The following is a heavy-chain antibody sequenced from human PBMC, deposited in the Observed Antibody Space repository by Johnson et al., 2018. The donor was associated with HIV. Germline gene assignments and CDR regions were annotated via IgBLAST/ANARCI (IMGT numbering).Heavy chain of an antibody. CDR2: IRGSGGST. Sequence: EHLVDSAGASVQPGESLGLSCAAPGFPLISYAMSWVRQAPGKGLEWVSAIRGSGGSTYYADSVKGRFTISRDNSKNTLYLQMNSLRAEDTAVYYCAKAYSSSWYPVGMDDAFDIWGQGTMVTVSS. J-gene: IGHJ3*02. CDR1: GFPLISYA. V-gene: IGHV3-23*04. D-gene: IGHD6-13*01. CDR3: AKAYSSSWYPVGMDDAFDI.